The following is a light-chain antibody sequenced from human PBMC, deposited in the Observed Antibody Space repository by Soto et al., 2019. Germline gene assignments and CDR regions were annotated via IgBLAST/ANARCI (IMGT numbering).Light chain of an antibody. V-gene: IGLV2-11*01. CDR1: TSDVGGYNY. CDR2: DVS. CDR3: CSYPGSYTLYVV. J-gene: IGLJ2*01. Sequence: QSVLTQPRSVSGSPGQLVTISCTGTTSDVGGYNYVSWYQQHPGKAPKLMIYDVSKRPSGVPDRFSGSKSGNTASLTISVLQGEDEADYYCCSYPGSYTLYVVFGGGTPLTVL.